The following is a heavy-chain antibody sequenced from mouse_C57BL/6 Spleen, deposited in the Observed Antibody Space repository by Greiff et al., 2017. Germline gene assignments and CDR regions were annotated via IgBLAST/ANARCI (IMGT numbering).Heavy chain of an antibody. Sequence: QVQLKQSGAELVKPGASVKLSCKASGYTFTSYWMHWVKQRPGQGLEWIGMIHPNSGSTNYNEKFKSKATLTVDKSSSTAYMQLSSLTSEDSAVYYCAREKITTVDYYAMDYWGQGTSVTVSS. J-gene: IGHJ4*01. CDR1: GYTFTSYW. D-gene: IGHD1-1*01. CDR3: AREKITTVDYYAMDY. V-gene: IGHV1-64*01. CDR2: IHPNSGST.